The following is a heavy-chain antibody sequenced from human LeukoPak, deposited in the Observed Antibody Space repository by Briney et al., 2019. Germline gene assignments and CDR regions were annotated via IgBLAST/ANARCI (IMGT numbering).Heavy chain of an antibody. CDR3: ARVAGYYYDSSGYSITAEYFQH. CDR1: GGSISSGSYY. CDR2: IYTSGST. D-gene: IGHD3-22*01. V-gene: IGHV4-61*02. Sequence: SETLSLTCTVSGGSISSGSYYWSWIRQPAGKGLEWIGRIYTSGSTNYNPSLKSRVTISVDTSKNQFSLKLSSVTAADTAVYYCARVAGYYYDSSGYSITAEYFQHWGQGTLVTVSS. J-gene: IGHJ1*01.